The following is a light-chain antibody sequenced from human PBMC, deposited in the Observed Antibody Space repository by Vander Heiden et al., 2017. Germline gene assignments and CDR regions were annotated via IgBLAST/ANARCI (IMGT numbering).Light chain of an antibody. CDR1: QSVSSY. Sequence: IVLTQSPATLSLSPGERATLSCRASQSVSSYLAWYQQKPGQAPRLLIYDAFNRATGIPARFSGSGSGTDFTLTISSLEPEDFAVYYCQQRSSWPLTFGGGTKVEIK. V-gene: IGKV3-11*01. CDR3: QQRSSWPLT. CDR2: DAF. J-gene: IGKJ4*01.